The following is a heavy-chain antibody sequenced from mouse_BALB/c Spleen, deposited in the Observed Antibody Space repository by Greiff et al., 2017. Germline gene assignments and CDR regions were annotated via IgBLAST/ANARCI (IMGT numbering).Heavy chain of an antibody. Sequence: EVKLMESGGGLVKPGGSLKLSCAASGFTFSDYYMYWVRQTPGKRLEWVATISDGGSYTYYPDSVKGRFTISRDNAKNNLYLQMSSLKSEDTAMYYGGRGGDGRSLYFEVWGAGTTGTVSS. CDR2: ISDGGSYT. CDR3: GRGGDGRSLYFEV. J-gene: IGHJ1*01. V-gene: IGHV5-4*02. D-gene: IGHD1-1*01. CDR1: GFTFSDYY.